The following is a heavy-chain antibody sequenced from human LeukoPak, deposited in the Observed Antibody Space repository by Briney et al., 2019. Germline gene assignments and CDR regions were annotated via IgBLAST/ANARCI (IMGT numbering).Heavy chain of an antibody. J-gene: IGHJ6*04. CDR1: GFTFSSYG. CDR2: ISYDGSNK. V-gene: IGHV3-30*18. D-gene: IGHD3-10*01. CDR3: AKPLWFGEMGYYGMDV. Sequence: PGGSLRLSCAASGFTFSSYGMHWVRQAPGKGLEWVAVISYDGSNKYYADSVKGRFTISRDNSKNTLYLQMNSLRAEDTAVYCCAKPLWFGEMGYYGMDVWGKGTTVTVSS.